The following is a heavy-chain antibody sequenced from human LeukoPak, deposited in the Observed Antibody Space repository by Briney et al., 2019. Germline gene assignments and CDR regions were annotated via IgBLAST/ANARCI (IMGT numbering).Heavy chain of an antibody. Sequence: SETLSLTCAVYGGSFSPYYWSWIRQSPGKGLEWIAEIDHRGDTDYNPSVKSRVTISIDTSKNQFSLNMRSLSAADTAVYYCARGATISETGYFDFWGQGTLVTVSS. CDR3: ARGATISETGYFDF. D-gene: IGHD5-24*01. V-gene: IGHV4-34*01. CDR1: GGSFSPYY. J-gene: IGHJ4*03. CDR2: IDHRGDT.